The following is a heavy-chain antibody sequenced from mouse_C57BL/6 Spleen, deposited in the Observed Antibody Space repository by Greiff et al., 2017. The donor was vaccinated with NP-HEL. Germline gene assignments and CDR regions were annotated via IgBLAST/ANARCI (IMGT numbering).Heavy chain of an antibody. Sequence: VQLQQSGPELVKPGASVKIPCKASGYTFTDYNMDWVKQSHGKSLEWIGDINPNNGGTIYNQKFKGTATLTVDKSSSTAYMELRSLTSEDTAVYYCARYSGSSYGYAMDYWGQGTSVTVSS. CDR2: INPNNGGT. CDR3: ARYSGSSYGYAMDY. V-gene: IGHV1-18*01. J-gene: IGHJ4*01. D-gene: IGHD1-1*01. CDR1: GYTFTDYN.